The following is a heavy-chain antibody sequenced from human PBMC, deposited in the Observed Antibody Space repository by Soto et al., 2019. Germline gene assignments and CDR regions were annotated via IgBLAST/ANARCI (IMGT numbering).Heavy chain of an antibody. D-gene: IGHD3-10*01. Sequence: QVQLVESGGGVVQPGRSLRLSCTASGFTFSSYAMHWVRQAPGKGLEWVAVISYDGSNKYYADSVKGRFTISRDNSKNTRFLQMNSLRAEDTAVYYCARPDYGSGSYPDYWCQGTLVTVSS. CDR2: ISYDGSNK. CDR1: GFTFSSYA. CDR3: ARPDYGSGSYPDY. V-gene: IGHV3-30-3*01. J-gene: IGHJ4*02.